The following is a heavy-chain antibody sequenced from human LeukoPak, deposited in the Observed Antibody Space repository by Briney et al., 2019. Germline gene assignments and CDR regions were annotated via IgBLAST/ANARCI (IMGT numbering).Heavy chain of an antibody. Sequence: SETLSLTCAVYGGSFSGYYWSWIRQPPGKGLEWIGYIYYSGSTNYNPSLKSRVTISVDTSKNQFSLKLSSVTAADTAVYYCARSLGMDVWGQGTTVTVSS. J-gene: IGHJ6*02. CDR3: ARSLGMDV. CDR2: IYYSGST. D-gene: IGHD3-16*02. CDR1: GGSFSGYY. V-gene: IGHV4-59*01.